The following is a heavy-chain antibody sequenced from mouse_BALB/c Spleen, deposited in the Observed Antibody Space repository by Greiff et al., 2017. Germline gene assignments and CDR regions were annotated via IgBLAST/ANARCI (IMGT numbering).Heavy chain of an antibody. D-gene: IGHD1-1*01. CDR1: GYTFTSYW. CDR2: IDPSDSET. J-gene: IGHJ1*01. V-gene: IGHV1-69*02. Sequence: QVQLQQPGAELVKPGAPVKLSCKASGYTFTSYWMNWVKQRPGRGLEWIGRIDPSDSETHYNQKFKDKATLTVDKSSSTAYIQLSSLTSEDAAVYYCARITTEGIDVWGAGTTVTVSS. CDR3: ARITTEGIDV.